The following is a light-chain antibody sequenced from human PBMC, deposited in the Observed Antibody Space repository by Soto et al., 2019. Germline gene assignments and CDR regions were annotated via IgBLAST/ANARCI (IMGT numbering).Light chain of an antibody. CDR1: QSVSSN. CDR3: QQYGSSPLT. Sequence: EIVMTQSPATLSVSPGDRATLSCRASQSVSSNLAWYQQKPGQAPRLLIYGASSRATGIPDRFSGSGSGTDFTLTISRLEPEDFAVYYCQQYGSSPLTCGGGTKV. V-gene: IGKV3-20*01. J-gene: IGKJ4*01. CDR2: GAS.